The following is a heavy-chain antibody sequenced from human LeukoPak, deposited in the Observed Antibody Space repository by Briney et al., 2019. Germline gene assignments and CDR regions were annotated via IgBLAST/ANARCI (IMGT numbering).Heavy chain of an antibody. J-gene: IGHJ4*02. CDR3: AKERRYDILTGYRSPSSDY. CDR2: ISGGGGST. Sequence: PGGSLRLSCAASGFTFSNYSMSWVRQAPGKGLEWVSGISGGGGSTYYADSVKGRLTISRDNSKNTLYLQMNSQRAEDTAVYYCAKERRYDILTGYRSPSSDYWGQGTLVTVSS. D-gene: IGHD3-9*01. V-gene: IGHV3-23*01. CDR1: GFTFSNYS.